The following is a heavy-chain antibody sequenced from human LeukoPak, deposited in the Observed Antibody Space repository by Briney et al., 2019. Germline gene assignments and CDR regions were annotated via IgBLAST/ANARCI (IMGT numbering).Heavy chain of an antibody. V-gene: IGHV3-48*04. J-gene: IGHJ6*03. D-gene: IGHD4-17*01. Sequence: GGSLRLSCAASGFTFSGYSMNWVRQAPGKGLEWVSYISSSSSTIYYADSLKGRFTISRDNTKNSLYLQMNSLRAEDTAVYYCARAFIPTYDDYVDYVACYYYMDVWGKGTTVTVSS. CDR1: GFTFSGYS. CDR3: ARAFIPTYDDYVDYVACYYYMDV. CDR2: ISSSSSTI.